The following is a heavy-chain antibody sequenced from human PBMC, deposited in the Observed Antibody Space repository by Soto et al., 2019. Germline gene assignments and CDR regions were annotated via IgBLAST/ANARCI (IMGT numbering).Heavy chain of an antibody. CDR1: GFTFISYA. D-gene: IGHD3-10*01. J-gene: IGHJ5*02. CDR3: AKAREYYGSGFDP. V-gene: IGHV3-23*01. CDR2: MTGSGGST. Sequence: PGGSLRLSCAASGFTFISYAMSWVRQAPGKGLEWVSIMTGSGGSTYHADSVKGRFTMSRDNSKNTLYLQMNTLRAEDTAVYYCAKAREYYGSGFDPWGQGTLVTVSS.